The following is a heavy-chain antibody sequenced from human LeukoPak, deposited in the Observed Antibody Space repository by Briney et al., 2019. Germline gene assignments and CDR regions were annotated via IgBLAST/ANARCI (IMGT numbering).Heavy chain of an antibody. J-gene: IGHJ3*02. CDR2: INNNGGTT. D-gene: IGHD3-16*01. CDR1: GFTFSVYA. V-gene: IGHV3-64D*06. CDR3: VKTMVTFGGIIRADAFDI. Sequence: GGSLRLSCSASGFTFSVYAMHWVRQAPGKGLEYLSGINNNGGTTNYADSVKGRFTISRDNFKNTLYLQMSSLRPEDTAVYYCVKTMVTFGGIIRADAFDIWGQGTMVTVSS.